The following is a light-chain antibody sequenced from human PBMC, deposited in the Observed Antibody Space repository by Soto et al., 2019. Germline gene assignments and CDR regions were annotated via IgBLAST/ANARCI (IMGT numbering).Light chain of an antibody. CDR1: SSNIGAGYD. CDR2: GNS. J-gene: IGLJ2*01. CDR3: QSYDSSRSGVV. Sequence: QSVLTQPPSVSGAPGQRVTLSCTGSSSNIGAGYDVHWYQQLPGTAPKLLIYGNSNRPSGVPDRFSGSKSGTSASLAITGLQAEDEADYYCQSYDSSRSGVVFGGGTKLTVL. V-gene: IGLV1-40*01.